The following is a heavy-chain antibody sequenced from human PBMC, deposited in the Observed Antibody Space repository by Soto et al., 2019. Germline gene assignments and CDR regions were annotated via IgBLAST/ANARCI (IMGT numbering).Heavy chain of an antibody. D-gene: IGHD3-16*01. Sequence: EVQLVESGGGLDQPGGSLRLSCAASGFTVSSKYMSWVRQAPGKGLEWVSVIYSGGSSYYADSVKGRFTISRDNSQNTLYLQMNSLRAEDTAVYYCARMRGGGFEEYFDYWGQGTLVTVSS. CDR1: GFTVSSKY. J-gene: IGHJ4*02. V-gene: IGHV3-66*01. CDR2: IYSGGSS. CDR3: ARMRGGGFEEYFDY.